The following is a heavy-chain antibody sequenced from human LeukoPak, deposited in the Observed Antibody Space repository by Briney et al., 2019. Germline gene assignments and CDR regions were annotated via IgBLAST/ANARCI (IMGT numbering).Heavy chain of an antibody. CDR2: IYYSGST. Sequence: SETLSLTCTVSGGSISSYYWSWIRQPPGKGLEWIGYIYYSGSTNYNPSLKSRVTISVDTSKNQFSLKLSSVTAADTAVHYCARGRLTSGWYRNWGQGPLVTVSS. CDR1: GGSISSYY. CDR3: ARGRLTSGWYRN. V-gene: IGHV4-59*08. D-gene: IGHD6-19*01. J-gene: IGHJ4*02.